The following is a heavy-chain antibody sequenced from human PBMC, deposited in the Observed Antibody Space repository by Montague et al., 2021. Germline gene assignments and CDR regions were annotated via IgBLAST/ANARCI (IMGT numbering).Heavy chain of an antibody. CDR3: ARQGFYESGGFFI. CDR2: VFYSGAT. V-gene: IGHV4-59*01. Sequence: SETLFLTCSVSGDSINGWYWSWIRQPPGKGLEWIGSVFYSGATNYNPSLKSRVIMSADTSKNQVSLKVNSVTAADTAVYYCARQGFYESGGFFIWGLGTLVTVSS. D-gene: IGHD3-22*01. CDR1: GDSINGWY. J-gene: IGHJ4*02.